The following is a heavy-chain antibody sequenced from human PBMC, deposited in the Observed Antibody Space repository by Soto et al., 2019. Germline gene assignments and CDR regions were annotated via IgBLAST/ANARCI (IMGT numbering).Heavy chain of an antibody. CDR3: TRDLGANYVAY. CDR1: GYTFINYA. Sequence: QVQLVQSGAEEKEPGAAVKVSCKASGYTFINYAIHWVRQGPGQRLEWMGWINGGNGKTKYSQNFQDRVTFTRDTSANIVYMELSSLRSEDTAVYYCTRDLGANYVAYWGQGTLVTVSS. J-gene: IGHJ4*02. D-gene: IGHD3-3*01. V-gene: IGHV1-3*05. CDR2: INGGNGKT.